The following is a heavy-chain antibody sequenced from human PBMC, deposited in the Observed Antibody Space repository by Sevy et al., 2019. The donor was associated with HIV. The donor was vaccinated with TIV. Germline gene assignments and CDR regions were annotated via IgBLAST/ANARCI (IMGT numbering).Heavy chain of an antibody. CDR3: TTDSKKRGLSALLDY. D-gene: IGHD3-10*01. J-gene: IGHJ4*02. CDR1: GFTFSNAW. V-gene: IGHV3-15*01. Sequence: GGSLRLSCAASGFTFSNAWMSWVRQAPGKGLEWVGRIKSKTDGGRTDYTAPVKVRFTISRDDSKKPLYLQMNSLKTEDTAIYYGTTDSKKRGLSALLDYWGQGTLVTVSS. CDR2: IKSKTDGGRT.